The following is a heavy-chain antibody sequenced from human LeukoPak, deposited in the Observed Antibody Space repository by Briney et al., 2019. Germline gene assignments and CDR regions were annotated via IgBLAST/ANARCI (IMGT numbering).Heavy chain of an antibody. V-gene: IGHV1-24*01. D-gene: IGHD3-10*01. CDR3: ARANMVRGVGLFFDRNWFDP. CDR2: FDHEDGET. CDR1: GYTLIELS. Sequence: ASVKVSCKVSGYTLIELSMHWVRQAPGKGVEWLGRFDHEDGETIYAQKFQGRVTMPEDTSTDTAYMEPSSLRSDDTAVYYGARANMVRGVGLFFDRNWFDPWRQGTLVTVSS. J-gene: IGHJ5*02.